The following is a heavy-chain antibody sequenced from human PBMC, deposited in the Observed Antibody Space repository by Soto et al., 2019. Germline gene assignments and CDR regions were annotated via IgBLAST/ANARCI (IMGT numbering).Heavy chain of an antibody. J-gene: IGHJ6*02. CDR1: GYTFTSYG. V-gene: IGHV1-18*01. CDR2: ISAYNGNT. D-gene: IGHD3-22*01. CDR3: ARDGTYYYDSSGYRHYYYGMDV. Sequence: QVQLVQSGAEVKKPGASVKVSCKASGYTFTSYGISWVRQAPGQGLEWMGWISAYNGNTNYAQKLQGRVTMTTDTSKSTAYMELRSLRSDDTAVYYCARDGTYYYDSSGYRHYYYGMDVWGQGTTVTVSS.